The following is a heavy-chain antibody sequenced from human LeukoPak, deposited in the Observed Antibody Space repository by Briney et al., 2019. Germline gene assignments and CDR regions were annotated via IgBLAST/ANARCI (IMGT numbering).Heavy chain of an antibody. CDR1: GGSFRGYY. D-gene: IGHD3-10*01. Sequence: SETLSFTCAVYGGSFRGYYWSWIRQPPGKGLEWIGEINHSGSTNYNPSLKSRVTISVDTSKNQFSLKLSSVTAADTAVYYCARGRAYGSGSYRDWFDPWGQGTLVTVSS. CDR2: INHSGST. V-gene: IGHV4-34*01. J-gene: IGHJ5*02. CDR3: ARGRAYGSGSYRDWFDP.